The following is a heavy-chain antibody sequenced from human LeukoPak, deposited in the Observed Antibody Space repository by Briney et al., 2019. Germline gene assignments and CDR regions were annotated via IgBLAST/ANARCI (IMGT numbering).Heavy chain of an antibody. J-gene: IGHJ4*02. V-gene: IGHV4-61*02. Sequence: PSETLSLTCTVSGGSISSGSYYWSWIRQPAGKGLEWIGRIYTSGSTNYNPSLKSRVTISVDTSKNQFSLKLSSVTAADTAVYYCARGYDYYDSSGYSDYWGQGTLVTVSS. CDR1: GGSISSGSYY. CDR3: ARGYDYYDSSGYSDY. D-gene: IGHD3-22*01. CDR2: IYTSGST.